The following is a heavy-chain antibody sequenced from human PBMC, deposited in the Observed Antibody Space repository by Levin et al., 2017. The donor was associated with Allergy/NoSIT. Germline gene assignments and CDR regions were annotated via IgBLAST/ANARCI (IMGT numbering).Heavy chain of an antibody. D-gene: IGHD1-26*01. Sequence: ASVKVSCKASGGTFSSYPISWVRQAPGQGLEWMGRIIPILGIANYAQKFQGRVTITADKSTSTAYMELSSLRSEDTAVYYCARQVGELLRSNWFDPWGQGTLVTVSS. V-gene: IGHV1-69*02. CDR3: ARQVGELLRSNWFDP. CDR1: GGTFSSYP. J-gene: IGHJ5*02. CDR2: IIPILGIA.